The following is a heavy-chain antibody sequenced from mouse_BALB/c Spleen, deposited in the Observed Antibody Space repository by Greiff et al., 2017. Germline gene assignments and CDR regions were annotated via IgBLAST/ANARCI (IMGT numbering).Heavy chain of an antibody. CDR1: GFNIKDTY. J-gene: IGHJ3*01. D-gene: IGHD1-1*01. CDR2: IDPANGNT. CDR3: AREGYYGSSSWFAY. V-gene: IGHV14-3*02. Sequence: AQLQQSGAELVKPGASVKLSCTASGFNIKDTYMHWVKQRPEQGLEWIGRIDPANGNTKYDPKFQGKATITADTSSNTAYLQLSSLTSEDTAVYYCAREGYYGSSSWFAYWGQGTLVTVSA.